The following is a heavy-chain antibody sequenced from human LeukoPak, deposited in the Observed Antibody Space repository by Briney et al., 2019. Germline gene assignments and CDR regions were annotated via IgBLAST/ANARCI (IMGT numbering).Heavy chain of an antibody. CDR3: ARDQGASYYQDNWFDP. CDR2: IYYSGST. V-gene: IGHV4-39*07. Sequence: SETLSLTCTVSGGSISSSSYYWGWIRQPPGKGLEWIGSIYYSGSTYYNPSLKSRVTISVDTSKNQFSLKLSSVTAADTAVYYCARDQGASYYQDNWFDPWGQGTLVTVSS. CDR1: GGSISSSSYY. D-gene: IGHD1-26*01. J-gene: IGHJ5*02.